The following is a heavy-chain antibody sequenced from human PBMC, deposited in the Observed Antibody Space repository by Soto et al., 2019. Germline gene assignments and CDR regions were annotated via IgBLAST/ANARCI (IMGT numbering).Heavy chain of an antibody. J-gene: IGHJ5*02. Sequence: ASVKVSCKASGYTFTSYAFHWVRQAPGQRLEWMGWINAGNANTKYSPKFQGRVTITRDISASTAYMELSSLRSDDTAVYYCARVVGALGHWFDPWGQGTLVTVSS. CDR2: INAGNANT. CDR1: GYTFTSYA. CDR3: ARVVGALGHWFDP. V-gene: IGHV1-3*01. D-gene: IGHD1-26*01.